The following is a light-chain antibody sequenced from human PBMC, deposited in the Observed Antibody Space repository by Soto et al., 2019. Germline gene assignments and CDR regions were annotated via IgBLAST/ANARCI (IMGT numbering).Light chain of an antibody. J-gene: IGLJ2*01. CDR3: SSYTTIKTVV. Sequence: QSVLPQPPSVSAAPGQEVTISCSGSSSNVGHNSVSWYQQLPGTAPKLLIYDDNKRPSGIPARFSGSKSGSSATLGITGLQPEDEADYHCSSYTTIKTVVFGGGTKLTVL. CDR1: SSNVGHNS. V-gene: IGLV1-51*01. CDR2: DDN.